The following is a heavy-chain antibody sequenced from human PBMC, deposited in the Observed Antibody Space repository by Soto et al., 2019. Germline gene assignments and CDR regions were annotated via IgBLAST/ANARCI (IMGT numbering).Heavy chain of an antibody. CDR2: IWYDGSNK. CDR1: GFTFSSYG. D-gene: IGHD5-12*01. V-gene: IGHV3-33*01. Sequence: GGSLRLSCAASGFTFSSYGMHWVRQAPGKGLEWVAVIWYDGSNKYYADSVKGRFTISRDNSKNTLYLQMNSLRAEDTAVYYCAREGIPYSGYDRANLDYWGQGTLVTVSS. CDR3: AREGIPYSGYDRANLDY. J-gene: IGHJ4*02.